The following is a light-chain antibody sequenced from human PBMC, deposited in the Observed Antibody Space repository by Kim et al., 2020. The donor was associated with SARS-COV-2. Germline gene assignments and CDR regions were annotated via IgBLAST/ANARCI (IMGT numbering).Light chain of an antibody. J-gene: IGKJ2*01. V-gene: IGKV3D-20*01. CDR1: QSVSISY. CDR2: DAS. Sequence: PGERATHYCGATQSVSISYLAVYQQERGLAPRLPIYDASSSATGIPDCFSGCGSGTDFTLTISRLEPEDLAVYFCQRYGSSPYTFGQGTRLEI. CDR3: QRYGSSPYT.